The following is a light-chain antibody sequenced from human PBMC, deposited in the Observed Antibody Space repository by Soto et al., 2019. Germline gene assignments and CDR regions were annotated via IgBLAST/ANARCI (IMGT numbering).Light chain of an antibody. J-gene: IGKJ1*01. Sequence: EVVLTQSPGTVSLSPGERATLSCRASQSVTSNYLAWYQQKPGEAPRLLIYAASSRATGMPDRFSGSGSGTAVSPSTSRLEPEDFAVYYCHQYGSTNTRTFGQGTKVEIK. CDR2: AAS. V-gene: IGKV3-20*01. CDR3: HQYGSTNTRT. CDR1: QSVTSNY.